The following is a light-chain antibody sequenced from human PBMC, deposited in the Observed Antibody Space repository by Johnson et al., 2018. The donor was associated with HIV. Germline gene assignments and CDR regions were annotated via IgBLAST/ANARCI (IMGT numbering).Light chain of an antibody. J-gene: IGLJ1*01. Sequence: SVLTQPPSVSAAPGQKVTISCSGSSSNIGNNYVSWYQQLPGTAPKLLLYDNNKRPSGIPDRFSGSKSGTSATLGITGLQTGDEADYYCGTWDSSLSAGGVFGTGTKVTVL. CDR3: GTWDSSLSAGGV. CDR1: SSNIGNNY. V-gene: IGLV1-51*01. CDR2: DNN.